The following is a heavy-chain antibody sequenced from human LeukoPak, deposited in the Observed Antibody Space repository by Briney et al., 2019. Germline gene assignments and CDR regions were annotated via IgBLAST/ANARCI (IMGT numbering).Heavy chain of an antibody. CDR2: ISSDGNDK. J-gene: IGHJ4*02. V-gene: IGHV3-30*03. CDR3: TTKVIRGNSGDDYDN. Sequence: GGSLRLSCAASGVTFSSYGMHWVRQAPGKGLEWVALISSDGNDKLYGDSVKGRFTISRDDSKSTLYLQMNSLRAEDTAVYYCTTKVIRGNSGDDYDNWGQGTLVTVSS. D-gene: IGHD5-12*01. CDR1: GVTFSSYG.